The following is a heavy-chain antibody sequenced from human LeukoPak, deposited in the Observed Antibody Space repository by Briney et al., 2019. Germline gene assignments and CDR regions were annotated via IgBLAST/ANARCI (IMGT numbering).Heavy chain of an antibody. D-gene: IGHD4-17*01. CDR3: AKVLTVTTDPFDY. J-gene: IGHJ4*02. V-gene: IGHV3-23*01. CDR1: GFTFSSHA. Sequence: GGSLRLSCAASGFTFSSHALSWVRQAPGKGLEWVSSLSGSGYNTYYADSVKGRFTISRDNSKNTVYLQMNSLRAEDTAVYYCAKVLTVTTDPFDYWGQGTLVTVSS. CDR2: LSGSGYNT.